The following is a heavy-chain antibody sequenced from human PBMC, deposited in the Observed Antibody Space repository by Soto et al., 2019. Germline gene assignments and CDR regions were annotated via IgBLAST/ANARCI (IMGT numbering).Heavy chain of an antibody. V-gene: IGHV1-18*01. Sequence: ASVKVSCKASGYTFTNFGISWVRQAPGQGLEWMGWISAYNGNTNYAQNFQGRVTMTTDTSTSTAYMELRSLRSDDTAVYYCARGVKYSSGWLWYYFDYWGQGTLVTVSS. CDR3: ARGVKYSSGWLWYYFDY. D-gene: IGHD6-19*01. CDR2: ISAYNGNT. J-gene: IGHJ4*02. CDR1: GYTFTNFG.